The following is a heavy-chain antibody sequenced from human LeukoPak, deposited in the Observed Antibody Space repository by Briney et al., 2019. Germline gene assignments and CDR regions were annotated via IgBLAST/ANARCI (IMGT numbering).Heavy chain of an antibody. CDR1: GFTFSSYE. CDR2: ISSSGSTI. J-gene: IGHJ4*02. Sequence: PGGSLRLSCSASGFTFSSYEMNWVRQAPGKGLEWVSYISSSGSTIYYADSVKGRFTISRDNAKNSLYLQMNSLRAEDTAVYYCARVPRILEWFPDYWGQGTLVTVSS. D-gene: IGHD3-3*01. CDR3: ARVPRILEWFPDY. V-gene: IGHV3-48*03.